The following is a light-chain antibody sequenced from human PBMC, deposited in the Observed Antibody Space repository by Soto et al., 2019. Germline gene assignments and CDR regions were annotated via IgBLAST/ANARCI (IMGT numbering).Light chain of an antibody. CDR3: QQYYSYPLT. CDR1: QSVSSN. J-gene: IGKJ5*01. Sequence: EIVMTQSPATLSVSPGERATLSCRASQSVSSNLAWYQQKPGQAPRLLIYGASTRATGIPARFSGSGSGTDFTFTISSLQSEDFAIYYCQQYYSYPLTFGQGTRLEIK. V-gene: IGKV3-15*01. CDR2: GAS.